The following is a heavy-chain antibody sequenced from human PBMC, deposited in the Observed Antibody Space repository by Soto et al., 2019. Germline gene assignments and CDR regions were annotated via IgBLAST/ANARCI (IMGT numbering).Heavy chain of an antibody. CDR1: GGTFSSYA. D-gene: IGHD5-18*01. CDR3: ARSLDTAMVKYYYYGMDV. Sequence: SVKVSCKASGGTFSSYAISWVRQAPGQGLEWMGGIIPIFGTANYAQKFQGRVTITADESTSTAYMELSSLRSEDTAVYYCARSLDTAMVKYYYYGMDVWGQGTTVTVSS. J-gene: IGHJ6*02. CDR2: IIPIFGTA. V-gene: IGHV1-69*13.